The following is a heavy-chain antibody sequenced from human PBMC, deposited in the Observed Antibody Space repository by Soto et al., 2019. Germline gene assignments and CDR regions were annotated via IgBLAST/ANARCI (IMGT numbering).Heavy chain of an antibody. D-gene: IGHD5-12*01. CDR1: GFTFSSYA. V-gene: IGHV3-30-3*01. CDR2: ISYDGSNK. Sequence: QVQLVESGGGVVQPGRSLRLSCAASGFTFSSYAMHWVRQAPGKGLEWVAVISYDGSNKYYADSVKGRFTISRDNSKNTLYLQMNSLRAEDTAVYYCATLGDGYNLDYWGQGTLVTVSS. CDR3: ATLGDGYNLDY. J-gene: IGHJ4*02.